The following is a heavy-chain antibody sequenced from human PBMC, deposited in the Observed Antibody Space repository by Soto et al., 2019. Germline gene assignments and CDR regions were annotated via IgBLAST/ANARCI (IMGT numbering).Heavy chain of an antibody. CDR2: ISDDGSNK. D-gene: IGHD4-17*01. Sequence: QVQLVESGGGVVQPGRSLRLSCAASGFTFSSYAMHWVRQAPGKGLEWVAVISDDGSNKYYADSVKGRFTISRDNSKNTLYLQMNSLRAEDTAVYYCARAPTTVVTPYYFDYWGQGTLVTLSS. V-gene: IGHV3-30-3*01. J-gene: IGHJ4*02. CDR1: GFTFSSYA. CDR3: ARAPTTVVTPYYFDY.